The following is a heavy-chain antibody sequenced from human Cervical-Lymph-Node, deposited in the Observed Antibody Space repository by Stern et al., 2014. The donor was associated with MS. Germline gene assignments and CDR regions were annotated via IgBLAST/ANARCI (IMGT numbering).Heavy chain of an antibody. CDR1: GFTFGSYA. Sequence: EVQLVESGGGLVQPGGSLRLSCAASGFTFGSYAMSCVRQAPGKGLEGVPAITGNGESAYYADYLKGRFTISRDYSNNTLYLQMNSLRAEDTAVYYCAKDRHILTGYPLRSFDCWGQGTLITVSS. D-gene: IGHD3-9*01. CDR3: AKDRHILTGYPLRSFDC. J-gene: IGHJ4*02. CDR2: ITGNGESA. V-gene: IGHV3-23*04.